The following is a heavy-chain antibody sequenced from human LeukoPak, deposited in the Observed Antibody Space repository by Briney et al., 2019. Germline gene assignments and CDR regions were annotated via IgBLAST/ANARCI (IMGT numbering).Heavy chain of an antibody. Sequence: SETLSLTCTVSDYSISRGYYWGWIRQPPGRGLEWIGNIYHIGNTHYNPSLKSRITISLDMSKNQFSLKLTSVTAADTAMYFCARNPGKVGATLFNWFDAWGQGTLVTVSS. CDR1: DYSISRGYY. CDR2: IYHIGNT. D-gene: IGHD1-26*01. V-gene: IGHV4-38-2*02. CDR3: ARNPGKVGATLFNWFDA. J-gene: IGHJ5*02.